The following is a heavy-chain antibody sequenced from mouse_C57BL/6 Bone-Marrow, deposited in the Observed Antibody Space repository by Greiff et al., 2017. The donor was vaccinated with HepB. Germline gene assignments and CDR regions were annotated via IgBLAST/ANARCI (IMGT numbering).Heavy chain of an antibody. CDR3: FIYYYCSSSIDGAMDY. D-gene: IGHD1-1*01. J-gene: IGHJ4*01. CDR1: GFNIKDDY. V-gene: IGHV14-4*01. Sequence: EVQLQQSGAELVRPGASVKLSCTASGFNIKDDYMHWVKQRPEQGLEWIGWIDPENGDTEYASKFQGKATITADTSSNTAYLQLSSLTSEDTAVYYCFIYYYCSSSIDGAMDYWGQGTSVTVSS. CDR2: IDPENGDT.